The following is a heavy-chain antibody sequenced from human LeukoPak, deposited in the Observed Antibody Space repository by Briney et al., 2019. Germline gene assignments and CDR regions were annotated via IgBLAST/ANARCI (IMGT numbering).Heavy chain of an antibody. CDR2: ISSSSYI. CDR3: ARVVAVAGYDY. CDR1: GFTFSSYS. V-gene: IGHV3-21*01. D-gene: IGHD6-19*01. J-gene: IGHJ4*02. Sequence: GGSLRLSCAASGFTFSSYSMNWVRQAPGKGLEWVSSISSSSYIYYADSVKGRFTISRDNAKNSLYLQMNSLRAEDTAVYYCARVVAVAGYDYWGQGTLVTVSS.